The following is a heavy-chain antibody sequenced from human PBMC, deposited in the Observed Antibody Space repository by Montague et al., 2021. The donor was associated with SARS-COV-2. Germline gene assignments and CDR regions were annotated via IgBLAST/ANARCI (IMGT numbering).Heavy chain of an antibody. CDR2: IFGSSSDT. CDR1: GFTFSNYA. V-gene: IGHV3-23*01. D-gene: IGHD3-9*01. Sequence: SLRLSCAASGFTFSNYAMNWVRRAPGKGLEWVSGIFGSSSDTYYADSVKGRFTISRDNSKNWLFLQLNSLRAEDTAVYYCALQNTLTGHYKFGTDIFLYGMDVGGQGTTVIVSS. J-gene: IGHJ6*02. CDR3: ALQNTLTGHYKFGTDIFLYGMDV.